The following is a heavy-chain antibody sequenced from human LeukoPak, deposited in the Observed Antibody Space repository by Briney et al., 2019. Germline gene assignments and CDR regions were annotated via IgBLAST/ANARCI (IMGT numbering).Heavy chain of an antibody. CDR2: ISAYNGNT. Sequence: ASVTVSCKASGYTFTSYGISWVRQAPGQGREWMGRISAYNGNTNYAQKLQGRVTMTTDTSTSTAYMELRSLRSDDTAVYYCARDGYSYGERWFDPWGQGTLVTVSS. D-gene: IGHD5-18*01. CDR1: GYTFTSYG. V-gene: IGHV1-18*04. J-gene: IGHJ5*02. CDR3: ARDGYSYGERWFDP.